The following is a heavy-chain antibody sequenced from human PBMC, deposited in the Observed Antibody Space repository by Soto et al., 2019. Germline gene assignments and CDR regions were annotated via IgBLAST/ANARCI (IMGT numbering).Heavy chain of an antibody. J-gene: IGHJ4*02. V-gene: IGHV3-23*01. CDR2: VSGGGKST. CDR3: ARHQSSDWPLGSDY. D-gene: IGHD2-21*01. CDR1: GFTFTKFA. Sequence: PGGSLRLSCAASGFTFTKFAMTWVRRAPGKGLEWLAAVSGGGKSTYYADSVNGRVTISRDNSRNTVSLQLTSLRVDDTAVYYCARHQSSDWPLGSDYWGQGTLVTVSS.